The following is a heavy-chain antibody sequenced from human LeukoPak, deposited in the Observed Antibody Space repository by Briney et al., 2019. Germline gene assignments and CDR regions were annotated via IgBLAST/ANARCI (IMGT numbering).Heavy chain of an antibody. CDR2: MNPNSGNT. CDR3: AREVVVAATGGYWFDP. Sequence: GASVKVSCKASGYTFTSYDINWVRQATGQGLEWMGWMNPNSGNTGYAQKFQGRVTITRNTSISTAYMELSSLRSEDTAVYYCAREVVVAATGGYWFDPWGQGTLVTVSS. J-gene: IGHJ5*02. V-gene: IGHV1-8*03. D-gene: IGHD2-15*01. CDR1: GYTFTSYD.